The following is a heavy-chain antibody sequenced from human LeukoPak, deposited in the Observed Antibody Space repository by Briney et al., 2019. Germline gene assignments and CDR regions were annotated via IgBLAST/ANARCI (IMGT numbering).Heavy chain of an antibody. CDR3: ARESTPYYYYGMDV. Sequence: LPGASLRLSCAASGFSLSTYGVSWVRQPPGKGLEWVAAISYDGSNKYYADSVKGRFTISRDNSKNTLYLQMNSLRDEDTAVYYCARESTPYYYYGMDVWGQGTTVTVSS. V-gene: IGHV3-30*03. D-gene: IGHD2-15*01. J-gene: IGHJ6*02. CDR2: ISYDGSNK. CDR1: GFSLSTYG.